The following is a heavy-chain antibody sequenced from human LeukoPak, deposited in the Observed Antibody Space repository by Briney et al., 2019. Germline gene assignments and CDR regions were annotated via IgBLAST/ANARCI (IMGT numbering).Heavy chain of an antibody. D-gene: IGHD1-26*01. CDR1: GFTFNSYA. CDR2: ISYAGSNK. Sequence: GGSLRLSCAASGFTFNSYAMHWVRQAAGKGLEWVAIISYAGSNKFYADSVKGRFAISRDNSKNTLYLQMDSLRAEDTAVYYCAKTEVGAGVDALDIWGQGTRVTVSS. CDR3: AKTEVGAGVDALDI. V-gene: IGHV3-30-3*02. J-gene: IGHJ3*02.